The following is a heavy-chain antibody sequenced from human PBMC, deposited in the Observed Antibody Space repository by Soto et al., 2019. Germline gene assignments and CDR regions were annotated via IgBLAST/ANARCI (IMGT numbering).Heavy chain of an antibody. CDR2: TRHDGTNK. Sequence: QVQLVESGGGVAQPGRSLRLSCATSGFTFSNYGMHWVRQAPGKGLEWVAVTRHDGTNKYYADSVKGRFTISRDNSKNTVHLQMNSLRGEDTAVYYCARDLSGPLDYWGQGTLVTVSS. V-gene: IGHV3-33*01. CDR1: GFTFSNYG. CDR3: ARDLSGPLDY. J-gene: IGHJ4*02.